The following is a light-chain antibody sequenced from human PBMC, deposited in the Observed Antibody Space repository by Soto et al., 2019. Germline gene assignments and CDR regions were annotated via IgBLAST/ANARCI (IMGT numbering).Light chain of an antibody. CDR2: KAS. CDR3: QQYNSYPWT. Sequence: IQMTQSPSTLSASVGDRVTFTCRASQTISTWLAWYQQKPGEAPKLLIYKASTLEVGVPSRFSGSGSGTDFTLTINTLQPADFATYFCQQYNSYPWTFGQGTKV. J-gene: IGKJ1*01. V-gene: IGKV1-5*03. CDR1: QTISTW.